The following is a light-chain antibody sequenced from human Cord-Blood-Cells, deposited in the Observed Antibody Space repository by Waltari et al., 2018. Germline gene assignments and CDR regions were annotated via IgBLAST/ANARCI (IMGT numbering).Light chain of an antibody. CDR3: SSYTSSSTYV. V-gene: IGLV2-14*01. CDR2: DVS. J-gene: IGLJ1*01. CDR1: SRDVGGYNY. Sequence: QSALTHPASVSGSPGQSITIPCTGTSRDVGGYNYSSWYQQHPGKAPKLMIYDVSKRPSGVSNRFSGSKSGNTASLTISGLQAEDEADYYCSSYTSSSTYVFGTGTKVTVL.